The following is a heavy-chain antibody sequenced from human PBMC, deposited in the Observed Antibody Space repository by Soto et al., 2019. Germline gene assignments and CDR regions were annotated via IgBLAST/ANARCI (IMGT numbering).Heavy chain of an antibody. Sequence: PSETLSLTCTVSGGSISSSSYYWGWIRQPPGKGLEWIGSIYYSGSTYYNPSLKSRVTISVDTSKNQFSLKLSSATAADTAVYYCASITAMFPHFDYWGQGTLVTVSS. J-gene: IGHJ4*02. D-gene: IGHD5-18*01. V-gene: IGHV4-39*01. CDR1: GGSISSSSYY. CDR2: IYYSGST. CDR3: ASITAMFPHFDY.